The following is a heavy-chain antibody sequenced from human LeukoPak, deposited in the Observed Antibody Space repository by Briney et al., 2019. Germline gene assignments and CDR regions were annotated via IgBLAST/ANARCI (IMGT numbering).Heavy chain of an antibody. CDR1: GGSFSGYY. J-gene: IGHJ3*02. V-gene: IGHV4-34*01. D-gene: IGHD6-19*01. CDR2: INHSGST. Sequence: SETLSLTCAVYGGSFSGYYWSWIRQPPGKGLEWIGEINHSGSTNYNPSLKSRVTISVDTSKNQFSLKLSSVTAADTAVYYCARYYSSGGGTRDAFDIWGQGTMVTVSS. CDR3: ARYYSSGGGTRDAFDI.